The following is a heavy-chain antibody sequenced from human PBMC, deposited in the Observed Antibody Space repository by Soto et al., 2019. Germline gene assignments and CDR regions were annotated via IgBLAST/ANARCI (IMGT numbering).Heavy chain of an antibody. Sequence: GASLKISCQSSGYTFSNFWIGWVRQLPGKGLEWMGIIYPGDHETRYSPSFQGQFTISADRSTGTAFLQWRSLKASDTALYYCARPPLPGYSIHFNSWGQGTLVTVSS. CDR3: ARPPLPGYSIHFNS. D-gene: IGHD2-15*01. CDR1: GYTFSNFW. CDR2: IYPGDHET. J-gene: IGHJ4*02. V-gene: IGHV5-51*01.